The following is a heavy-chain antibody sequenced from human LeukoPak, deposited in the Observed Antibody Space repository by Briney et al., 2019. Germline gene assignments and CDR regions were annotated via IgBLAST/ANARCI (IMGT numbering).Heavy chain of an antibody. CDR3: ARDLSVSATVTTGWFDP. D-gene: IGHD4-17*01. V-gene: IGHV1-18*01. CDR1: GYTFTSYG. CDR2: ISAYNGNT. J-gene: IGHJ5*02. Sequence: GASVKVSCKASGYTFTSYGISWVRQAPGQGLEWMGWISAYNGNTNYAQKLQGRVTMTTDTSTSTAYMELRSLRSDDTAVYYCARDLSVSATVTTGWFDPWGQGTLVTVSS.